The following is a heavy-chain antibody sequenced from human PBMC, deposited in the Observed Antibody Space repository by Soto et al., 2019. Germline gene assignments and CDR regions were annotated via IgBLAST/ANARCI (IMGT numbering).Heavy chain of an antibody. CDR2: INPSGGST. Sequence: QVQLVQSGAEVKKPGASVKVSCKASGYTFTSYYMHWVRQAPGQGLEWMGIINPSGGSTSNAQKFQGRVTMTRDTSTSTVYMELSSLRSEDTAVYYCARRDYDFWSGYTNPYYYYGMDVWGQGTTVTVSS. CDR3: ARRDYDFWSGYTNPYYYYGMDV. D-gene: IGHD3-3*01. J-gene: IGHJ6*02. CDR1: GYTFTSYY. V-gene: IGHV1-46*01.